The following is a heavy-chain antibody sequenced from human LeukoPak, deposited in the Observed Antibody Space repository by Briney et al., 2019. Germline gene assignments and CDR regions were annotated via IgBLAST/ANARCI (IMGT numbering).Heavy chain of an antibody. Sequence: GGSLRLSCAGSGFTLSGYGMHWVRQAPGKGLEYVSAISSNGANTYYTKSVEGRFTISRDNSKNTLFLRMGGLRTEDTAVYYCARWSGAYDCWGQGALVIVSS. D-gene: IGHD2-21*01. V-gene: IGHV3-64*01. CDR2: ISSNGANT. J-gene: IGHJ4*02. CDR3: ARWSGAYDC. CDR1: GFTLSGYG.